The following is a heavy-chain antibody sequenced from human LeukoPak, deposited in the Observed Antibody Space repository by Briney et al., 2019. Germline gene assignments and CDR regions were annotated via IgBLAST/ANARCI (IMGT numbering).Heavy chain of an antibody. CDR3: ASSTRYFDWLLSSGQLFDY. J-gene: IGHJ4*02. V-gene: IGHV4-34*01. CDR1: GGSFSGYY. CDR2: INHSGSI. Sequence: PSETLSLTCAVYGGSFSGYYWSWIRQPPGKGLEWIGEINHSGSINYNPSLKSRVTISVDTSKNQFSLRLSSVTAADTAVYYCASSTRYFDWLLSSGQLFDYWGQGTLVTVSS. D-gene: IGHD3-9*01.